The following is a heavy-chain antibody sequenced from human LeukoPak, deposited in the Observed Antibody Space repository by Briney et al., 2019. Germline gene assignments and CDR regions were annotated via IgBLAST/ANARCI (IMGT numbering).Heavy chain of an antibody. CDR2: ISGSGGST. CDR3: AKDAESYDFWSGYYYYYYYYMDV. J-gene: IGHJ6*03. CDR1: GFTFSSYA. V-gene: IGHV3-23*01. D-gene: IGHD3-3*01. Sequence: GGSLRLSCAASGFTFSSYAMSWVRQAPGKGLEWVSAISGSGGSTYYADSVKGRFTISRDNSKNTLYLQMNSLRAEDTAVYYCAKDAESYDFWSGYYYYYYYYMDVWGKGTTVTVSS.